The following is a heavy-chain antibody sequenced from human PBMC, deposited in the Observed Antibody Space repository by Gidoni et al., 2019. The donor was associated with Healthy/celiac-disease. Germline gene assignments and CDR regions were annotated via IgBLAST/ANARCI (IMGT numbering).Heavy chain of an antibody. CDR3: ARVYPQPRTIFGVVTPRPHWFDP. V-gene: IGHV4-61*01. D-gene: IGHD3-3*01. CDR1: GGSVSRGSYY. CDR2: IYYSGST. J-gene: IGHJ5*02. Sequence: QVQLQESGPGLVKPSETLSLTCTVSGGSVSRGSYYWSWIRQPPGKGLEWIGYIYYSGSTNYNPSLKSRVTISVDTSKNQFSLKLSSVTAADTAVYYCARVYPQPRTIFGVVTPRPHWFDPWGQGTLVTVSS.